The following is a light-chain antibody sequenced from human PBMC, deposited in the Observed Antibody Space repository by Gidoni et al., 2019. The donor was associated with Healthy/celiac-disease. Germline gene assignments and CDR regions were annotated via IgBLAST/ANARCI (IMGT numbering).Light chain of an antibody. CDR2: KAS. CDR3: QQYNSYWET. CDR1: QSISSW. J-gene: IGKJ1*01. V-gene: IGKV1-5*03. Sequence: DIQMTQSPSTLSASVGDRVTITCRASQSISSWLAWYQQKPGKAPKLLIYKASSLESGVPSRFSGSGSGTEFTLTISSLPPDDFATYYCQQYNSYWETFGQGTKVEIK.